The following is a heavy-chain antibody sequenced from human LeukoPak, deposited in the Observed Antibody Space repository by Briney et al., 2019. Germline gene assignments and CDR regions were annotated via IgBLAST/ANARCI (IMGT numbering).Heavy chain of an antibody. J-gene: IGHJ3*02. CDR2: IYYSGST. CDR1: GGSISSSSYY. V-gene: IGHV4-39*01. CDR3: AQHGPGDRRAFDI. Sequence: SETLSLTCTVSGGSISSSSYYWGWIRQPPGKGLEWIGSIYYSGSTYYNPSLKSRVTLSVDTSKNQFSLKLSSVTAADTAVYYCAQHGPGDRRAFDIWGQGTMVTVSS. D-gene: IGHD3-10*01.